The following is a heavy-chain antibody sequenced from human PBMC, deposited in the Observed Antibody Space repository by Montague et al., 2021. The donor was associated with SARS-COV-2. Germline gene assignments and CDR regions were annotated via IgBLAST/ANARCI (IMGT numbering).Heavy chain of an antibody. D-gene: IGHD4-23*01. J-gene: IGHJ3*02. CDR3: VRDHPYGGPRGAYDI. CDR2: IDQSGSS. Sequence: SETLSLTCAIYGGSFSDYYWTWIRQPPGKGLEWIGEIDQSGSSNSNPSLKSRVIISVDTSKNQFSLKLASVTAADTAVYYCVRDHPYGGPRGAYDIWGQGTVVTVSS. V-gene: IGHV4-34*01. CDR1: GGSFSDYY.